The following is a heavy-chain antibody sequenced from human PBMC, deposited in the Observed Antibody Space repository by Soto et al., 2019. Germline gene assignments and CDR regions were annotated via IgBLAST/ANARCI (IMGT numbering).Heavy chain of an antibody. CDR2: IYPGDSDT. J-gene: IGHJ5*02. Sequence: GESLKISCKGSGYSFTSYWIGWVRQMPGKGLEWMGIIYPGDSDTRYSPSFQGQVTISADKSISTAYLQWSSLKASDTAMYYCASLNPPARSRLSKGDYEGDCFDPCGQRTLVTVSS. D-gene: IGHD3-16*01. CDR1: GYSFTSYW. V-gene: IGHV5-51*01. CDR3: ASLNPPARSRLSKGDYEGDCFDP.